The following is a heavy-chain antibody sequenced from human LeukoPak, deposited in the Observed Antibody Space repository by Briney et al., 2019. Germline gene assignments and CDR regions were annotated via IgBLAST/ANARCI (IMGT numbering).Heavy chain of an antibody. Sequence: SETLSLTCTVSGGSLSNFYWSWIRQPAGKGLEWIGYIYYSGSANYNPSLKSRVTISVDTSKNQFSLKLSSVTAADTAVYYCARVKLPYGDYGSGGLYYFDYWGQGTLVTVSS. J-gene: IGHJ4*02. CDR1: GGSLSNFY. CDR2: IYYSGSA. CDR3: ARVKLPYGDYGSGGLYYFDY. D-gene: IGHD4-17*01. V-gene: IGHV4-59*12.